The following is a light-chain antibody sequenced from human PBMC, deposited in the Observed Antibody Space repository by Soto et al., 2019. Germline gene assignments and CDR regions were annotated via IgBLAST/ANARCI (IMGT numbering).Light chain of an antibody. CDR2: DAT. V-gene: IGKV3-20*01. CDR3: QQYFSLPVT. J-gene: IGKJ1*01. Sequence: EIVLTQSPVALSLSPGERATLSCRASQSLGSGYLAWYQQKPGQAPRLLIYDATAGATGIPDRFSGSGSGTDFTLTIRRLEPEDFAVYYCQQYFSLPVTFVQGTKVEVK. CDR1: QSLGSGY.